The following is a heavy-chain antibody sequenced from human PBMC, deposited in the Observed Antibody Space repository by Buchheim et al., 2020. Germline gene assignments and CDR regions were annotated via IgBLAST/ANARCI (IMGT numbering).Heavy chain of an antibody. J-gene: IGHJ4*02. Sequence: EVQLLESGGGSVQPGGSLRLSCAASGFSSSSFSISWVRQAPGTGLEWVSGISSSGGSPFYADSVKGRFTISIANSKNALFLQMNSLRAEDTALYYCAKPSSGWTSFDNWGRGTL. CDR1: GFSSSSFS. D-gene: IGHD6-19*01. V-gene: IGHV3-23*01. CDR2: ISSSGGSP. CDR3: AKPSSGWTSFDN.